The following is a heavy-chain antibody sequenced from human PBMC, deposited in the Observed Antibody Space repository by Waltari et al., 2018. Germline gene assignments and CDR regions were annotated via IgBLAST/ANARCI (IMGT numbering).Heavy chain of an antibody. V-gene: IGHV1-69-2*01. CDR3: ATGGHDYGDIGWWFDP. CDR1: GYTFTDYY. CDR2: VDPEDGET. J-gene: IGHJ5*02. D-gene: IGHD4-17*01. Sequence: EVQLVQSGAEVKKPGATVKISCKVSGYTFTDYYMHWVHKAPGKGLEWMGLVDPEDGETIYAEKFQGRVTITADTSTDTAYMELSSLRSEDTAVYYCATGGHDYGDIGWWFDPWGQGTLVTVSS.